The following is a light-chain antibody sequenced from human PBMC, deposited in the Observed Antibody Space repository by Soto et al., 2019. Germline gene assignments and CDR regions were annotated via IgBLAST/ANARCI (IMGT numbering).Light chain of an antibody. J-gene: IGKJ2*01. V-gene: IGKV2-30*01. CDR2: RVS. CDR3: MQDTHWPPYT. Sequence: DVVVTQSPLSLPVTLGRPASISCRSRQSFVYTDGDTHLNWFQQRPGQSPRSLIFRVSNRGSGVPDRFSGSGSGTDFTLKISRVEAEDVGGSYCMQDTHWPPYTLGQGTKLDIK. CDR1: QSFVYTDGDTH.